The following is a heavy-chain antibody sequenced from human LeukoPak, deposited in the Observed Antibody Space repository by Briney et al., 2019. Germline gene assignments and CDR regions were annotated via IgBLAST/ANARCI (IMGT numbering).Heavy chain of an antibody. V-gene: IGHV3-23*01. J-gene: IGHJ4*02. CDR1: GFTFSSYG. CDR2: ISGSGGST. CDR3: AKRGLRDGYNLIDY. Sequence: PGGSLRLSCAASGFTFSSYGMSWVRQAPGKGLEWVSAISGSGGSTYCADSVKGRFAISRDNSKNTLYLQMNSLRAEDTAVYYCAKRGLRDGYNLIDYWGQGTLVTVSS. D-gene: IGHD5-24*01.